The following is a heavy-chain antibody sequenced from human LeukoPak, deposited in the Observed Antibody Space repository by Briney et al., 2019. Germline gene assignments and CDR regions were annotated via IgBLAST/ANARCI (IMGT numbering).Heavy chain of an antibody. J-gene: IGHJ4*02. D-gene: IGHD3-10*01. CDR3: ARDYRDVLLWFGELSK. CDR2: ISGYNGKT. Sequence: ASVKVSCKASGYALTSYGISWVRQAPGQGLEWMGWISGYNGKTNYAQKLQGRVTMTTDTSTSTAYMELRSLRSDDTAVYYCARDYRDVLLWFGELSKWDQGTLVTVSS. CDR1: GYALTSYG. V-gene: IGHV1-18*01.